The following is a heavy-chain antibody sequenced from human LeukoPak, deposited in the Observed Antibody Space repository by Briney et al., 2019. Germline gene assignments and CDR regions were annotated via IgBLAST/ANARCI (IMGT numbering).Heavy chain of an antibody. J-gene: IGHJ5*02. CDR3: ARLGTVVAGNRWFDP. CDR2: IRQDGNEK. Sequence: PGGSLRLSCAASGFTFSSHWMSWVRRTPGKGLEWVANIRQDGNEKYYVDSVKGRFTISRDNAKNSLYLQMNSLRAEDSAVYYCARLGTVVAGNRWFDPWGQGNLVTVSP. CDR1: GFTFSSHW. D-gene: IGHD2-15*01. V-gene: IGHV3-7*01.